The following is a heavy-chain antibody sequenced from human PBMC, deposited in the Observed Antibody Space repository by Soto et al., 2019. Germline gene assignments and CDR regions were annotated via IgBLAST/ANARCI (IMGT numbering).Heavy chain of an antibody. CDR2: IYHSGST. J-gene: IGHJ4*02. Sequence: SETLSLTCAVSGGSISSSNWWSWVRQPPGKGLEWIGEIYHSGSTNYNPSLKSRVTISVDKSENQFSLKLSSVTAADTAVYYCARGHYDFWSGYHYWGQGTLVTVSS. V-gene: IGHV4-4*02. CDR1: GGSISSSNW. D-gene: IGHD3-3*01. CDR3: ARGHYDFWSGYHY.